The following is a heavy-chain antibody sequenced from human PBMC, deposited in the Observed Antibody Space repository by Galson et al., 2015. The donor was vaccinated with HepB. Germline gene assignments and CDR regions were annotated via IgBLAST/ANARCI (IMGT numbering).Heavy chain of an antibody. CDR1: GFTFRNYG. V-gene: IGHV3-33*01. D-gene: IGHD2-15*01. CDR2: IWAVGSNK. J-gene: IGHJ4*02. Sequence: SLRLSCAAFGFTFRNYGMHWVRQAPGKGLEWVAVIWAVGSNKYYADSVKGRFTISRDNSKNTLYLQMNSLRAEDTAVYYCARVYCSSAGCYRAPFDYWGRGTLVTVSS. CDR3: ARVYCSSAGCYRAPFDY.